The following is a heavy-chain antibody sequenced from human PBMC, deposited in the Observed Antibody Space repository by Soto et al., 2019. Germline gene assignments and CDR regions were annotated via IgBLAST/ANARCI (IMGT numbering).Heavy chain of an antibody. CDR3: AKNGVESRMTTVVTHFDY. CDR2: ISGSGGST. V-gene: IGHV3-23*01. Sequence: PGVSLRLSCAASGFTCSSYAMSWVRQAPGKGLEWVSAISGSGGSTYYADSVKGRFSISRDNSKNKVFLQMNSLRAEDTAVYYCAKNGVESRMTTVVTHFDYWGQGTLVTVSS. CDR1: GFTCSSYA. J-gene: IGHJ4*02. D-gene: IGHD4-17*01.